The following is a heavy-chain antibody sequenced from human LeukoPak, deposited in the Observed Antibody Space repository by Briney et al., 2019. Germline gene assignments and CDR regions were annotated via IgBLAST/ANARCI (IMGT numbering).Heavy chain of an antibody. Sequence: SETLSLTCAVYGGSFSGYYWSWIRQPPGKGLEWIGEINHSGSTNYNPSLKRRVTISVDTSKNQFSLKLSSVTAADTAVYYCARSGRYSGSLGGWGQGTLVTVSS. CDR1: GGSFSGYY. D-gene: IGHD1-26*01. V-gene: IGHV4-34*01. J-gene: IGHJ4*02. CDR3: ARSGRYSGSLGG. CDR2: INHSGST.